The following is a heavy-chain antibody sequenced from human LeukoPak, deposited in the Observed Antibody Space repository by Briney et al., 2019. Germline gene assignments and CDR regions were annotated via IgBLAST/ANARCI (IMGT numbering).Heavy chain of an antibody. Sequence: GGSLRLSCAASGFTVSSNYMSWVRQAPGKGLEWVSVIYSGGSTYYADSVKGRFTISRDNSKNTLYLQMDSLRYEDTAVYYCAKDSHWILFDDWGQGTLVTVSS. D-gene: IGHD2-2*03. CDR3: AKDSHWILFDD. CDR1: GFTVSSNY. V-gene: IGHV3-53*01. J-gene: IGHJ4*02. CDR2: IYSGGST.